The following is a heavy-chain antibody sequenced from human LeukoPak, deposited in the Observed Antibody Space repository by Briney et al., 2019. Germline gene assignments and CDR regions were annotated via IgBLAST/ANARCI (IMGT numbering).Heavy chain of an antibody. D-gene: IGHD6-19*01. CDR3: ARDRLVEFKELDY. CDR2: IIPILGIA. V-gene: IGHV1-69*04. Sequence: GASVKVSCKASGGTFSSYAISWVRQAPGQGLEWMGRIIPILGIANYAQKFQGRVTITADKSTSTAYMELSSLRSDDTAVYYCARDRLVEFKELDYWGQGTLVTVSS. CDR1: GGTFSSYA. J-gene: IGHJ4*02.